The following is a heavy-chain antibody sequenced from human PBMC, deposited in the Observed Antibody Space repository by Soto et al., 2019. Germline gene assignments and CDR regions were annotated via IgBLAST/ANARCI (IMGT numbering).Heavy chain of an antibody. D-gene: IGHD5-18*01. V-gene: IGHV1-18*01. CDR2: IGAYNGDT. CDR3: ARDRGYSPDSFDI. J-gene: IGHJ3*02. Sequence: QVQLVQSGGEVKKPGASVKVSCKASGYTFSTYGISWVRQAPGQGLMWMGWIGAYNGDTNYAQKLQGRVTMTTDTSTSTAYMELTSLRSDDTAIYYCARDRGYSPDSFDIWGQGTMVTVNS. CDR1: GYTFSTYG.